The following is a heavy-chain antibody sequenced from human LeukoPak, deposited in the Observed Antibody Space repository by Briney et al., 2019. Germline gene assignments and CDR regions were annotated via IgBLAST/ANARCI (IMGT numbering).Heavy chain of an antibody. CDR2: IYYSGST. Sequence: PSETLSLTCTVSGGSISSYYWSWIRQPPGKGLEWIGYIYYSGSTNYNPSLKSRVTISVDTSKNQFSLKLSSVTAADTAVYYCARHAFYCSGSSCYSLVAFDIWGQGTMVTVSS. CDR1: GGSISSYY. V-gene: IGHV4-59*01. D-gene: IGHD2-15*01. CDR3: ARHAFYCSGSSCYSLVAFDI. J-gene: IGHJ3*02.